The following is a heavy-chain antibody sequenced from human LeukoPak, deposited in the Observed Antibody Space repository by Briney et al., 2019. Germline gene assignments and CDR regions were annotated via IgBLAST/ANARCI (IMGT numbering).Heavy chain of an antibody. CDR2: ISAYNGNT. V-gene: IGHV1-18*01. CDR1: GYTFTSYG. Sequence: VASVKVSCKASGYTFTSYGISWVRQAPGQGLEWMGWISAYNGNTNCAQKLQGRVTMTTDTSTSTAYMELRSLRSDDTAVYYCASATKYGDYVGDLDYWGQGTLVTVSS. D-gene: IGHD4-17*01. CDR3: ASATKYGDYVGDLDY. J-gene: IGHJ4*02.